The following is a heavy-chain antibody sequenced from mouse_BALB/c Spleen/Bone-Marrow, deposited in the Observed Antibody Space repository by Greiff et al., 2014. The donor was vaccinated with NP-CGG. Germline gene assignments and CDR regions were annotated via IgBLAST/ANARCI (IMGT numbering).Heavy chain of an antibody. CDR3: ARVYGWYFDV. D-gene: IGHD1-1*01. J-gene: IGHJ1*01. CDR2: INNNGGSI. Sequence: VQLKESGGGLVQPGGSLKLSCVASGFTFSSYGMSWVRQTPDKRLELVATINNNGGSIYYPDSVKGQFTVSRDNAKNTLYLQMSSLKSEDTAMYYCARVYGWYFDVWGAGTTVTVSS. V-gene: IGHV5-6-3*01. CDR1: GFTFSSYG.